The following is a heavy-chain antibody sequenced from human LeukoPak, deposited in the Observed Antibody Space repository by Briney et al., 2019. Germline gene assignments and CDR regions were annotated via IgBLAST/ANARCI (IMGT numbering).Heavy chain of an antibody. Sequence: GGSLRLSCAASGFTFSDYYMSWIRQAPGKGLEWVSYISSSGSTIYYADSVKGRFTISRDNAKNSLYLQMNSLRAEDTAVYYCARARGKDCSSTSCYGNAFDIWGQGTMVTVSS. J-gene: IGHJ3*02. CDR1: GFTFSDYY. CDR3: ARARGKDCSSTSCYGNAFDI. V-gene: IGHV3-11*01. D-gene: IGHD2-2*01. CDR2: ISSSGSTI.